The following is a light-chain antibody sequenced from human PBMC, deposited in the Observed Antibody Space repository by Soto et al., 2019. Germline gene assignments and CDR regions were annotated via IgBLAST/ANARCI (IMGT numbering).Light chain of an antibody. CDR2: GAS. V-gene: IGKV3-20*01. J-gene: IGKJ2*01. CDR1: QSVASNY. Sequence: EIVLTQSPGTLSLSPGERATLSCRASQSVASNYLAWYQQKPGQAPRVLIYGASSRAGGIPDRFSGSGCGTDLTLTISSLEPEDFAVYYCQQYGLSHTFGQGTKLEIK. CDR3: QQYGLSHT.